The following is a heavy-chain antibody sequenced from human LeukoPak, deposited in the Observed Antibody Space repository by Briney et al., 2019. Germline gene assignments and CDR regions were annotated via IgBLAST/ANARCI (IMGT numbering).Heavy chain of an antibody. Sequence: GGSLRLSCAASGFTFSSYSMNWVRQAPGKGLEWVSSISSSSSYMYYADSVKGRFTISRDNAKNSLYLQMNSLRAEDTAVYYCARLVWFGDSNIDHWGQGTLVTVSS. D-gene: IGHD3-10*01. V-gene: IGHV3-21*01. CDR2: ISSSSSYM. J-gene: IGHJ4*02. CDR1: GFTFSSYS. CDR3: ARLVWFGDSNIDH.